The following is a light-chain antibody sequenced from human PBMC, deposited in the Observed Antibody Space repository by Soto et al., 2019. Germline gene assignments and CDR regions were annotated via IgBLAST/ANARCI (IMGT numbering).Light chain of an antibody. CDR2: DAS. J-gene: IGKJ1*01. V-gene: IGKV3-15*01. Sequence: EIVMTQSPATLSESPEERATLSCRASQSVSSNLAWYQQKLGQAPRLLISDASTRATGIPARFSGSGSGTEFTLTISRLQSEDFAVYHCHQYNKWGLWTFGQGTKVEIK. CDR3: HQYNKWGLWT. CDR1: QSVSSN.